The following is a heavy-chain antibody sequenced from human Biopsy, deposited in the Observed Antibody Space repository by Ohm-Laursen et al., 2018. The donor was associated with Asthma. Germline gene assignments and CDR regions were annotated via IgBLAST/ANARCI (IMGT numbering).Heavy chain of an antibody. CDR1: GFTFHNYV. Sequence: SLRLSCEASGFTFHNYVMHWVRQAPGKGLEWVAGIFFDGSNKYYADSVKGRFTISRDNSKDTLYLQVNSLRGDDTAVYYCARGKTWGRSYYFDYWGQGTLVTVSS. CDR3: ARGKTWGRSYYFDY. J-gene: IGHJ4*02. V-gene: IGHV3-30-3*01. D-gene: IGHD6-6*01. CDR2: IFFDGSNK.